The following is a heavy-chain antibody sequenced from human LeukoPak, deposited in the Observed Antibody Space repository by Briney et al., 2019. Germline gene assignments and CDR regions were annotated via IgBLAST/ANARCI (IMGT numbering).Heavy chain of an antibody. CDR1: GFTFTSHD. CDR2: IIPSGGST. J-gene: IGHJ6*02. D-gene: IGHD3-22*01. Sequence: ASVKVSCKASGFTFTSHDYNWVRQAPGQGLEWMGIIIPSGGSTSYAQKFQGRVTMTRDTSTSTVYMELSSLRSEDTAVYYCARWWDDGSGYSYLYGMDVWGQGTTVTVSS. CDR3: ARWWDDGSGYSYLYGMDV. V-gene: IGHV1-46*01.